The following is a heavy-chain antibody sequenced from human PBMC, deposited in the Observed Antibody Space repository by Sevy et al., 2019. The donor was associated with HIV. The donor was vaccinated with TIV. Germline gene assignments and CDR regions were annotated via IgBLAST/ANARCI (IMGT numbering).Heavy chain of an antibody. Sequence: SETLSLTCAVYGGSFSGYYWSWIRQPPGKGLEWIGEINHSGSTNYNPSLKSRVTISVDTSKNKFSLKLSSVTAADTAVYYCARGLIDYGGNSTPFDYWGQGTLVTVSS. CDR3: ARGLIDYGGNSTPFDY. V-gene: IGHV4-34*01. CDR1: GGSFSGYY. CDR2: INHSGST. J-gene: IGHJ4*02. D-gene: IGHD4-17*01.